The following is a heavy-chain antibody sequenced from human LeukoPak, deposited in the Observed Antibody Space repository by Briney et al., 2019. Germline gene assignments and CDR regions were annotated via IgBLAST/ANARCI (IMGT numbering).Heavy chain of an antibody. CDR2: MYYTGST. Sequence: SETLSLTCTVSGVSVSSGSSYWSWVRHPPGKGLEWIGYMYYTGSTNYNPSLKSRVTISINTSTNQFSLKLSSVTAADRAVYCCARLRFGDYPYYFDYWGQGTLVTVSS. V-gene: IGHV4-61*01. CDR3: ARLRFGDYPYYFDY. D-gene: IGHD3-10*01. CDR1: GVSVSSGSSY. J-gene: IGHJ4*02.